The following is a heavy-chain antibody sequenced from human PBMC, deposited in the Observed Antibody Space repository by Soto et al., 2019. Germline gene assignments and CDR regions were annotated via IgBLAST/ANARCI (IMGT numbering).Heavy chain of an antibody. Sequence: QVQLQESGPGLVKPSGTLSLTCAVSGDSISSPKWWTWLRQPPGKGLECIGDLLHGGTTNYNPSLKSRVTLSVDTSQNQFSRPLTSVTAADTAIYYCAYRTGWYRHDVWGQGTSVTVSS. J-gene: IGHJ3*01. CDR1: GDSISSPKW. D-gene: IGHD6-19*01. CDR3: AYRTGWYRHDV. V-gene: IGHV4-4*02. CDR2: LLHGGTT.